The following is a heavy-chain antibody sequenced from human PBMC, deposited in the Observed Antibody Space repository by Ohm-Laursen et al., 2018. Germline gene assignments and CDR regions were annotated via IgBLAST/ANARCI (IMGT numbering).Heavy chain of an antibody. CDR1: GFTFNNFG. J-gene: IGHJ4*02. CDR2: VSYDERYK. CDR3: AKDVGVAFAYDS. D-gene: IGHD2-15*01. V-gene: IGHV3-30*18. Sequence: SLRLSCSASGFTFNNFGMHWVRQAPGKGLEWVAVVSYDERYKNYVDSVKGRFTVSRDNSKDTLYLQMNSLRNEDTAIYYCAKDVGVAFAYDSWGQGTLVTVSS.